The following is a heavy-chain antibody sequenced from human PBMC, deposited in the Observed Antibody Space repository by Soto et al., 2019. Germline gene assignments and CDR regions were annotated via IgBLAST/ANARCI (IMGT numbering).Heavy chain of an antibody. J-gene: IGHJ6*02. V-gene: IGHV3-15*07. D-gene: IGHD6-6*01. Sequence: EVKLVESGGGLVKPGGSLRLSCAASGFTFSNAWMNWVRQAPGKGLEWVGRIKSKSDGGTTDYAAPVKGRFTISRADSKNTLFLQMNSLKTEDTAVYYCTTRVDSSSSPYYYYGMDVWGQGTTVTVSS. CDR3: TTRVDSSSSPYYYYGMDV. CDR2: IKSKSDGGTT. CDR1: GFTFSNAW.